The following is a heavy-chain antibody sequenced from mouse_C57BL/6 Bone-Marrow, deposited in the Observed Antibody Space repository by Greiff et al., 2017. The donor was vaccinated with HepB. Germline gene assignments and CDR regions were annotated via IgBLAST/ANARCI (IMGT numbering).Heavy chain of an antibody. CDR1: GYTFTDYY. Sequence: VQLKESGPVLVKPGASVKMSCKASGYTFTDYYMNWVKQSHGKSLEWIGVINPYNGGTSYNQKFKGKATLTVDKSSSTAYMELNSLTSEDSAVYYCASQGRGYAMDYWGQGTSVTVSS. D-gene: IGHD3-2*02. CDR3: ASQGRGYAMDY. V-gene: IGHV1-19*01. J-gene: IGHJ4*01. CDR2: INPYNGGT.